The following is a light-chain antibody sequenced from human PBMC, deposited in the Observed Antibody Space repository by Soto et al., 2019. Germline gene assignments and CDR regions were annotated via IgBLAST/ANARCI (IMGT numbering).Light chain of an antibody. J-gene: IGKJ1*01. CDR2: AAS. CDR1: QVINTF. Sequence: DIQLTQSPSFLSASVGDRVTIACRASQVINTFLAWYQQKPGKAPKLMIYAASTLQRGVPSRFSGSGSGTEFTLTISSLQPEDFATYSCQQLNSYPRTFGQGTKVDIK. CDR3: QQLNSYPRT. V-gene: IGKV1-9*01.